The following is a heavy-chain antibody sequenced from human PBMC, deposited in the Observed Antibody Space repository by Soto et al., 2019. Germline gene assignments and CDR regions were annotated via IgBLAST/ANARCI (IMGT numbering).Heavy chain of an antibody. J-gene: IGHJ4*02. V-gene: IGHV3-23*01. Sequence: GGSLRLSCAASGFTFGSWVMSWVRQAPGKGLEWVSVISAGGGTTYYADSVKGGFTISRDNSKKILYLQINSLRAEDTAVYCWAKDITVLARASDYWGQGTLVTVSS. D-gene: IGHD2-15*01. CDR1: GFTFGSWV. CDR3: AKDITVLARASDY. CDR2: ISAGGGTT.